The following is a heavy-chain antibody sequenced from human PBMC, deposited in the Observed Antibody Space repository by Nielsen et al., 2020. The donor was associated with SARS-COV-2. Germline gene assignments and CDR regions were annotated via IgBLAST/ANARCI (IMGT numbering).Heavy chain of an antibody. V-gene: IGHV3-23*01. CDR1: GFPFMRYA. Sequence: GESLKISCAASGFPFMRYAMTWVRQAPGKGLEWVSSIGTTGDKTFYADSVKGRFTISRDNSKNTLYLQLNSLRAEDTAVFYCAKISGSQRHYFDFWGQGALVTVSS. CDR3: AKISGSQRHYFDF. CDR2: IGTTGDKT. J-gene: IGHJ4*02. D-gene: IGHD1-26*01.